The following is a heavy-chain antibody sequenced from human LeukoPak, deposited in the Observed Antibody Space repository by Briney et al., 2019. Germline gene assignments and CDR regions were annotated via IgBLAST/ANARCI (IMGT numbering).Heavy chain of an antibody. CDR2: IYHSGST. J-gene: IGHJ4*02. CDR1: GYSISSGYY. CDR3: ASGRDGYNY. V-gene: IGHV4-38-2*02. Sequence: PSETLSLTCTVSGYSISSGYYWGWIRQPPGKGLEWIGSIYHSGSTYYNPSLKSRVTISVDTSKNQFSLKLSSVTAADTAVYYCASGRDGYNYLGQGTLVTVSS. D-gene: IGHD5-24*01.